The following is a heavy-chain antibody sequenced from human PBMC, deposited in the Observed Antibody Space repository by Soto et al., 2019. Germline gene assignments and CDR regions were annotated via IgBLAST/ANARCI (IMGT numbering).Heavy chain of an antibody. J-gene: IGHJ5*02. V-gene: IGHV1-18*01. CDR1: GYTFTSYG. CDR3: ARLYYDILTGYEFDP. CDR2: ISAYNGNT. D-gene: IGHD3-9*01. Sequence: QVQLVQSGAEVKKPGASVKDSCKASGYTFTSYGISWVRQAPGQGLEWMGWISAYNGNTNYAQKLQGRVTMTTDTSTSTAYMELRRLRSDDTAVYYCARLYYDILTGYEFDPWGQGTLVTVSS.